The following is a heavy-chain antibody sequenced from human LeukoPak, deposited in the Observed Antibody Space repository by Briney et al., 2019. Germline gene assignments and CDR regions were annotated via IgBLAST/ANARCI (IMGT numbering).Heavy chain of an antibody. Sequence: GGSLRLSCAASGFTFSSYGMHWVRQAPGKGLEWVAVIWYDGSNKYYADSVKGRFTISRDNSKNTLYLQMNSLRAEDTAVYYCARDWGRFGELLDYWGQGTLVTVSS. V-gene: IGHV3-33*01. CDR2: IWYDGSNK. CDR3: ARDWGRFGELLDY. CDR1: GFTFSSYG. D-gene: IGHD3-10*01. J-gene: IGHJ4*02.